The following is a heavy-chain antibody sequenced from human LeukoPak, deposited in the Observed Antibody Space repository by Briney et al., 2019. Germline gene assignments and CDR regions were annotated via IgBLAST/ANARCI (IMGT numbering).Heavy chain of an antibody. D-gene: IGHD5-18*01. CDR1: GFTVSSNY. Sequence: PGGSLRLSCTASGFTVSSNYMSWVRQAPGKGLEWVSVIYSGGSTYYADSVKGRFIISRDNSKNTLYLQMNSLRAEDTAVYYCARGSAGGYSYGTFDYWGQGTLVTVSS. CDR3: ARGSAGGYSYGTFDY. V-gene: IGHV3-53*01. J-gene: IGHJ4*02. CDR2: IYSGGST.